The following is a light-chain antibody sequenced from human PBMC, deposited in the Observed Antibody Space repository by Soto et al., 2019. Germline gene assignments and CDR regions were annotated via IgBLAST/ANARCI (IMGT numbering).Light chain of an antibody. V-gene: IGLV1-40*01. CDR2: GNS. J-gene: IGLJ2*01. Sequence: QSVLTQPPSVSGAPGQRVTISCTGSSSNIGAGYDVNWYQQLPGTAPKLLIYGNSNRPSGVPDRFSGSKSGTSASLAITGLQAEDEADYYCQSYDSSLSGRVVFGGGTKLTGL. CDR1: SSNIGAGYD. CDR3: QSYDSSLSGRVV.